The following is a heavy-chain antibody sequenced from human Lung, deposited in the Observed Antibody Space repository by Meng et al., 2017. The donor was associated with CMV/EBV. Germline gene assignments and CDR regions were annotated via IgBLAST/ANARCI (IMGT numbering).Heavy chain of an antibody. CDR1: GGSIGSGGYY. CDR3: ARGSRDEAFQH. J-gene: IGHJ1*01. Sequence: QVQLQGSGPGLVKPSQTLSLTCTVSGGSIGSGGYYWSWIRQHPGKGLEWIGYIYYTGSTFYNPSLKSRVTISVDTSKNQFSLKLIPATAADTAVYYCARGSRDEAFQHWGQGTLVTVSS. D-gene: IGHD5-24*01. CDR2: IYYTGST. V-gene: IGHV4-31*03.